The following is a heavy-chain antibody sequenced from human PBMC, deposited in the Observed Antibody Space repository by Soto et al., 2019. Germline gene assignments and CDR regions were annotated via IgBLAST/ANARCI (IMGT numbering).Heavy chain of an antibody. J-gene: IGHJ4*02. CDR2: IDPSDSYT. Sequence: PGESLKISCKGSGYSFTSYWISWVRQMPGKGLEWMGRIDPSDSYTNYSPSFQGHVTISADKSISTAYLQWSSLKASDTAMYFFASQRSAYYYDSSGYYGYXWGQGTLVTVSS. D-gene: IGHD3-22*01. CDR3: ASQRSAYYYDSSGYYGYX. CDR1: GYSFTSYW. V-gene: IGHV5-10-1*01.